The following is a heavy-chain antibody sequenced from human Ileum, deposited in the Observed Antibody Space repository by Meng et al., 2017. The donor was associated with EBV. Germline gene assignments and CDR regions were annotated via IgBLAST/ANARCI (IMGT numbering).Heavy chain of an antibody. Sequence: GQLQGRGPGLVKPSETLSLPCTVSGGSISSYYWSWIRQPPGKGLEWIGYIYYSGSTNYTPSLKSRVTISVDTSKNQFSLNLSSVTAADTAVYYCARGGWSLDYWGQGTLVTVSS. V-gene: IGHV4-59*08. D-gene: IGHD2-15*01. J-gene: IGHJ4*02. CDR3: ARGGWSLDY. CDR2: IYYSGST. CDR1: GGSISSYY.